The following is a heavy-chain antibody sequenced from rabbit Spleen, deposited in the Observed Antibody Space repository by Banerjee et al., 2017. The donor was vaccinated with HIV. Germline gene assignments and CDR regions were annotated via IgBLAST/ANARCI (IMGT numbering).Heavy chain of an antibody. V-gene: IGHV1S40*01. Sequence: QQLVESGGGLVKPGASLTLTCKASGFSFSSGHDMCWVRQAPGKGLEWIGCIDTNDGDPDYANWPKGRFTISKTSSSTVTLLMTSVTAADTATYFCARNYGTSFSTYGMDLWGPGTLVTVS. J-gene: IGHJ6*01. CDR1: GFSFSSGHD. CDR2: IDTNDGDP. CDR3: ARNYGTSFSTYGMDL. D-gene: IGHD8-1*01.